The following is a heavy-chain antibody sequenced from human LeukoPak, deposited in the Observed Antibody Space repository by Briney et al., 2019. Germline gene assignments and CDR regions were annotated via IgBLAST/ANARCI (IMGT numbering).Heavy chain of an antibody. CDR1: GFTFSNYW. D-gene: IGHD2-8*02. V-gene: IGHV3-74*01. Sequence: PGGSLRLSCAASGFTFSNYWMDWVRQAPGKGLVWVSSIKSDGRSTKYADSVKGRFTISRDNAKNTLFLQMNSLRAEDTAVYYCVRDWSSSFDYWGQGTLVTVSS. CDR2: IKSDGRST. J-gene: IGHJ4*02. CDR3: VRDWSSSFDY.